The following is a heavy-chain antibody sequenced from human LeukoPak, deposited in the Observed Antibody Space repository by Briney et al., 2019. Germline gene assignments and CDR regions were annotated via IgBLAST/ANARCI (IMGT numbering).Heavy chain of an antibody. D-gene: IGHD2-15*01. CDR3: ARGARYCSGGSCYPGAFDY. CDR2: ISYDGSNK. V-gene: IGHV3-30*04. J-gene: IGHJ4*02. CDR1: GFTFSSYA. Sequence: GGSLRLSCAASGFTFSSYAMHWVRQAPGKGLEWVAVISYDGSNKYYADSVKGRFTISRDNSKSTLYLQMNSLRAEDTAVYYCARGARYCSGGSCYPGAFDYWGQGTLVTVSS.